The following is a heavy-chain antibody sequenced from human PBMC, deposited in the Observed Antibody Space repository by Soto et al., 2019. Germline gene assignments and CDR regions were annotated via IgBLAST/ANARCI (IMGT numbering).Heavy chain of an antibody. CDR2: IYYSGST. Sequence: PSETLSLTCTVSGGSVSSGSYYWSWIRQPPGKVLEWIGYIYYSGSTNYNPSLKSRVTISVDTSKNQFSLKLSSVTSADTAVYYCARYWWLFPYFDYWGHVTLVTVSS. J-gene: IGHJ4*01. D-gene: IGHD3-22*01. V-gene: IGHV4-61*01. CDR1: GGSVSSGSYY. CDR3: ARYWWLFPYFDY.